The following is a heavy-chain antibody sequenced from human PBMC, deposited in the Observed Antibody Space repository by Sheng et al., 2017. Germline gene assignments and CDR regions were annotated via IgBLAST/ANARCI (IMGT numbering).Heavy chain of an antibody. CDR2: IIPILGIA. D-gene: IGHD2-2*01. CDR3: AKAPPNRYCSSTSCHGNYYYYMDV. J-gene: IGHJ6*03. CDR1: GGTFSSYT. V-gene: IGHV1-69*02. Sequence: QVQLVQSGAEVKKPGSSVKVSCKASGGTFSSYTISWVRQAPGQGLEWMGRIIPILGIANYAQKFQGRVTITADKSTSTAYMELSSLRSEDTAVYYCAKAPPNRYCSSTSCHGNYYYYMDVWGKGTTVTVSS.